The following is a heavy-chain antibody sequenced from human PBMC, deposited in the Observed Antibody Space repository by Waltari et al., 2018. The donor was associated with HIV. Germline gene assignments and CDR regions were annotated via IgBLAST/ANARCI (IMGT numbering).Heavy chain of an antibody. V-gene: IGHV4-34*01. Sequence: QVQLQQWGAGLLKPSETLSLTCAVYGGSFSGYYWSWIRQPPGKGLEWIGEINHSGSTNYNPSLKSRVTISVDTSKNQFSLKLSSVTAADTAVYYCARQRTRSWFDPWGQGTLVTVSS. J-gene: IGHJ5*02. CDR3: ARQRTRSWFDP. CDR1: GGSFSGYY. CDR2: INHSGST.